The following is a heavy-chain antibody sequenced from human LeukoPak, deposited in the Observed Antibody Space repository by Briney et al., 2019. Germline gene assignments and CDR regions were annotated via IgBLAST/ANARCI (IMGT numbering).Heavy chain of an antibody. CDR1: GGSISSYY. Sequence: SETLSLTCTVSGGSISSYYWSWIRQPPGKGLEWIGYIYYSGSTNYNPSLKSRVTISVDTSKNQFSLKLSSVTAADTAVYYCARGVFTLWFGELPGAFDIWGQGTMVTVSS. CDR2: IYYSGST. CDR3: ARGVFTLWFGELPGAFDI. J-gene: IGHJ3*02. D-gene: IGHD3-10*01. V-gene: IGHV4-59*01.